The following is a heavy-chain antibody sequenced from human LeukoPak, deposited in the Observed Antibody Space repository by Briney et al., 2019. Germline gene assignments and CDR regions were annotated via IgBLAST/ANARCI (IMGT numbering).Heavy chain of an antibody. CDR3: ARDRGYCSSTSCPYFDY. Sequence: ASVKVSCKASGYTFTSYDINWVRQATGQGLEWMGWMNPNGGNTGYAQKFQGRVTTTRNTSISTAYMELSSLRSEDTAVYYCARDRGYCSSTSCPYFDYWGQGTLVTVSS. CDR1: GYTFTSYD. D-gene: IGHD2-2*01. V-gene: IGHV1-8*01. J-gene: IGHJ4*02. CDR2: MNPNGGNT.